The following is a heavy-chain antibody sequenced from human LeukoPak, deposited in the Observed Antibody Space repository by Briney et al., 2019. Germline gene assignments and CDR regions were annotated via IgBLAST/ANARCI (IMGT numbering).Heavy chain of an antibody. J-gene: IGHJ4*02. CDR1: GGSISNYY. V-gene: IGHV4-59*01. D-gene: IGHD3-22*01. Sequence: SETLSLTCTVSGGSISNYYWSWIRQPPGKGLEWIGYIYYSGSTNYNPSLKSRVTISVDTSKNQFSLKLSSVTAADTAVYYCARDAIDYYDSSGFGFDYWGQGTLVTVSS. CDR2: IYYSGST. CDR3: ARDAIDYYDSSGFGFDY.